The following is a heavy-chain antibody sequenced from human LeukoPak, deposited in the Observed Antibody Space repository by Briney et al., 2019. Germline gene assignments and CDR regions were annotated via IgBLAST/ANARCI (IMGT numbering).Heavy chain of an antibody. CDR3: ARGDPVYDFWSGGDY. V-gene: IGHV3-30*02. J-gene: IGHJ4*02. CDR2: IRYDGSNK. Sequence: PGGSLRLSCAASGFTFSSYGMHWVRQAPGKGLEWVAFIRYDGSNKYYADSVKGRFTISRDNSKNTLYLQMNSLSAEDTAVYFCARGDPVYDFWSGGDYWGQGTLVTVSS. CDR1: GFTFSSYG. D-gene: IGHD3-3*01.